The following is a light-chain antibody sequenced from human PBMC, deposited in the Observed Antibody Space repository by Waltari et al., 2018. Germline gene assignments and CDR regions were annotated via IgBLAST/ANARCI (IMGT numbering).Light chain of an antibody. V-gene: IGKV1-33*01. CDR2: DAS. Sequence: DIQMTHSPSSLSASVGDRVTIPCQASQDISNYLNWYQQKPGKAPKLLIYDASNLETGVPSRFSGSGSGTDFTFTISSLQPEDIATYYCQQYDNLLIFTFGPGTKVDIK. CDR1: QDISNY. J-gene: IGKJ3*01. CDR3: QQYDNLLIFT.